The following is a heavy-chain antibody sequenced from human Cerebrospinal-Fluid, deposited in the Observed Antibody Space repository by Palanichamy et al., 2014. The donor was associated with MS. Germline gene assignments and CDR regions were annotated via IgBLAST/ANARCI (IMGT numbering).Heavy chain of an antibody. CDR1: GLSFSGSA. CDR2: IRIKPHSYAT. CDR3: TTLGVAARDLDY. V-gene: IGHV3-73*02. Sequence: EVQLVEVRGGLVQPGGSLKLSCAASGLSFSGSAMHWVRQASGKGLEWVGRIRIKPHSYATAYAASVKGRFTISRDDSKSTAYLQMNSLQTEDTAVYYCTTLGVAARDLDYWGQGTLVTVSS. J-gene: IGHJ4*02. D-gene: IGHD6-6*01.